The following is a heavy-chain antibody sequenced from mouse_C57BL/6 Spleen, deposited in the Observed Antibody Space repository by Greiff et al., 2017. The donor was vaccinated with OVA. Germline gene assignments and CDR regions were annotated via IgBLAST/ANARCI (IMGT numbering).Heavy chain of an antibody. Sequence: QVQLQQSGPELVKPGASVKISCKASGYAFSSSWMNWVKQRPGKGLEWIGRIYPGDGDTNYNGKFKGKATLTADKSSSTAYMQLSSLTSEDSAVYFCARGDYDLFAYWGQGTLVTVSA. CDR1: GYAFSSSW. CDR3: ARGDYDLFAY. D-gene: IGHD2-4*01. J-gene: IGHJ3*01. CDR2: IYPGDGDT. V-gene: IGHV1-82*01.